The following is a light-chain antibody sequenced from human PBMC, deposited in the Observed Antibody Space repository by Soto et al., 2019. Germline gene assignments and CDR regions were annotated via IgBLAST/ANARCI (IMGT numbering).Light chain of an antibody. V-gene: IGKV1-27*01. Sequence: DIQMTQSPSSLSASVGDRVTITCRASQGISNYLAWYQQKPGKVPKLLIYAASTLQSGVPSRFSGSGSGTDVTLTISSLKPENVATYYYQEYNSAPWTLGQGTKGEIK. J-gene: IGKJ1*01. CDR1: QGISNY. CDR3: QEYNSAPWT. CDR2: AAS.